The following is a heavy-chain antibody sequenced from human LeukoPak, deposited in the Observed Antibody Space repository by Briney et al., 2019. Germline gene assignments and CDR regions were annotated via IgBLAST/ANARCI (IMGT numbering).Heavy chain of an antibody. J-gene: IGHJ4*02. CDR2: INPNSGGT. Sequence: ASVKVSCKASGYTFTGYYMHWVRQAPGQGLEWMGWINPNSGGTNYAQKFQGRVTMTRDTSISTAYMELSRLGSDDTAVYYCARHPPEYYYDSSGYYPYYFDYWGQGTLVTVSS. V-gene: IGHV1-2*02. CDR1: GYTFTGYY. CDR3: ARHPPEYYYDSSGYYPYYFDY. D-gene: IGHD3-22*01.